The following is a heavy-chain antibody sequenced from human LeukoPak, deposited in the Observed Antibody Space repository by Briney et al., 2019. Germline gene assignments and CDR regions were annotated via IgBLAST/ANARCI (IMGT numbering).Heavy chain of an antibody. J-gene: IGHJ6*02. Sequence: ASVKVSCKASGGTFSSYAISWVRQAPGQGLEWMGRIIPIFGIANYAQKFQGRVTITADKSTSTAYMELSSLRSEDTAVYYCARVIYAIAAAGTAGGGYYGMDVWGQGTTVTVSS. CDR1: GGTFSSYA. V-gene: IGHV1-69*04. CDR2: IIPIFGIA. D-gene: IGHD6-13*01. CDR3: ARVIYAIAAAGTAGGGYYGMDV.